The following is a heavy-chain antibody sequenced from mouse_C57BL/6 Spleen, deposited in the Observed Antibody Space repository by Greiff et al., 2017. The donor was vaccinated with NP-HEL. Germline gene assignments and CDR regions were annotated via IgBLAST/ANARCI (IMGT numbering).Heavy chain of an antibody. D-gene: IGHD2-2*01. CDR2: ISGGGGNT. J-gene: IGHJ1*03. CDR3: ARRGRSTMVTEDWYFDV. Sequence: EVMLVESGGGLVKPGGSLKLSCAASGFTFSSYTMSWVRQTPEKRLEWVATISGGGGNTYYPDSVKGRFTISRDNAKNTLYLQMSSLRSEDTALYYCARRGRSTMVTEDWYFDVWGTGTTVTVSS. CDR1: GFTFSSYT. V-gene: IGHV5-9*01.